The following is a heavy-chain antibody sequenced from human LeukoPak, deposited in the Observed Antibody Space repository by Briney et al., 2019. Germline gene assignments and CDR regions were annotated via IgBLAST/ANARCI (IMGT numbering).Heavy chain of an antibody. CDR3: ARVGGATPYYFDY. V-gene: IGHV4-30-2*01. CDR1: GGSISSGGYY. CDR2: IYHSGST. Sequence: SETLSLTCTVSGGSISSGGYYWSWIRQPPGKGLEWTGYIYHSGSTYYNPSLKSRVTISVDRSKNQFSLKLSSVTAADTAVYYCARVGGATPYYFDYWGQGTLVTVSS. J-gene: IGHJ4*02. D-gene: IGHD1-26*01.